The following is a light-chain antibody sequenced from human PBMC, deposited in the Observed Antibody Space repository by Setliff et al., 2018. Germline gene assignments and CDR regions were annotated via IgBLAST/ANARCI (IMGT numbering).Light chain of an antibody. CDR3: CSHAGSSTWV. Sequence: QSALTQPASVSGSPGQSITISCTGTSSDVGTYNLVSWYQHHPGKAPKVMIYEDTKRPSGVSNRFSVSKSGNTASLTISWLQVEDEADYYCCSHAGSSTWVFGGGTKVTVL. V-gene: IGLV2-23*01. J-gene: IGLJ3*02. CDR1: SSDVGTYNL. CDR2: EDT.